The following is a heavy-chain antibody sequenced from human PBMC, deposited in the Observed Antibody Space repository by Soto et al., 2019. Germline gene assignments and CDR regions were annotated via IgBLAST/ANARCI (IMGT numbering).Heavy chain of an antibody. CDR3: ARVDYGDSASFDP. V-gene: IGHV4-30-2*01. D-gene: IGHD4-17*01. J-gene: IGHJ5*02. CDR1: GGSISSGGYS. Sequence: SETLSLTCAVSGGSISSGGYSWSWIRQPPGKGLEWIGYIYHSGSTYYNPSLKSRVTISVDRSKNQFSLKLSSVTAADTAVYYCARVDYGDSASFDPWGQGTLVTVSS. CDR2: IYHSGST.